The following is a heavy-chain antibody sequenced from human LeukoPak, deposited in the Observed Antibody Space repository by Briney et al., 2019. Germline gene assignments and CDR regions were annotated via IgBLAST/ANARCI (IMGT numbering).Heavy chain of an antibody. CDR3: ARGSSSYRQFDY. CDR2: INHSGST. D-gene: IGHD6-6*01. Sequence: SETLSLTCAVYGGSFSGYYWSWIRQPPGKGLEWIGEINHSGSTNYNPSLKSRVTISEDTSKNQFSLKLSSVTAADTAVYYCARGSSSYRQFDYWGQGTLVTVSS. V-gene: IGHV4-34*01. CDR1: GGSFSGYY. J-gene: IGHJ4*02.